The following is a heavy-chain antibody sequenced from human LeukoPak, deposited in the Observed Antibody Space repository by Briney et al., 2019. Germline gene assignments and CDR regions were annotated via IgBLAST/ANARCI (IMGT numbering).Heavy chain of an antibody. Sequence: ASVKVSCKASGYTFTGYYMHWVRQASGQGLEWMGIINPSGGSTSYAQKFQGRVTMTRDMSTSTVYMELSSLRSEDTAVYYCARDSLSSLLIVYGDGGFDYWGQGTLVTVSS. J-gene: IGHJ4*02. CDR3: ARDSLSSLLIVYGDGGFDY. CDR1: GYTFTGYY. V-gene: IGHV1-46*01. D-gene: IGHD4-17*01. CDR2: INPSGGST.